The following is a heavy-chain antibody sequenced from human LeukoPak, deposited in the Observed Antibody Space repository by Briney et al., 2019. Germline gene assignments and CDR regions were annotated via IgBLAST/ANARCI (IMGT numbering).Heavy chain of an antibody. CDR1: GYTFSTLD. V-gene: IGHV1-18*01. D-gene: IGHD2-8*01. CDR2: ISTYNGNP. Sequence: ASVTVSCKTSGYTFSTLDISWVRQAPGQGLEWMGWISTYNGNPNYVQKFQGRVTMTTDTSTSTAYMGLRSLKSDDTAVYYCARVMGPPDYWGQGTLVTVFS. J-gene: IGHJ4*02. CDR3: ARVMGPPDY.